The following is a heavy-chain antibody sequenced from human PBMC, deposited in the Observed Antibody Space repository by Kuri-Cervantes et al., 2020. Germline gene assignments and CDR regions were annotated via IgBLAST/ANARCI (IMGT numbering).Heavy chain of an antibody. Sequence: SETLSLTCTVSGGSISSSSYYWGWIRQPPGKGLEWIGSIYYSGSTYYNPSLKSRVTISVDTSKNQFSLKLSSVTAADTAVYYCARDVGRGFDYWGQGALVTVSS. D-gene: IGHD3-10*02. V-gene: IGHV4-39*01. CDR3: ARDVGRGFDY. CDR1: GGSISSSSYY. J-gene: IGHJ4*02. CDR2: IYYSGST.